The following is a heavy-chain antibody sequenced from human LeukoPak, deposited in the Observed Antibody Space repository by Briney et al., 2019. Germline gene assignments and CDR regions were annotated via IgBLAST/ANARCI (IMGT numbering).Heavy chain of an antibody. Sequence: GSLRLSCAASGFTFSSYGMHWVRQAPGKGLEWVAVISYDGSNKYYADSVKGRFTISRDNSKNTLYLQMNSLRAEDTAVYYCATPGRDYWGQGTLVTVSS. J-gene: IGHJ4*02. CDR1: GFTFSSYG. D-gene: IGHD3-10*01. CDR3: ATPGRDY. V-gene: IGHV3-30*03. CDR2: ISYDGSNK.